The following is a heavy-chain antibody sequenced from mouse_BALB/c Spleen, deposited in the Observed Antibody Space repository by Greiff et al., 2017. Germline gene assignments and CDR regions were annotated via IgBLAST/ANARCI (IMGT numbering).Heavy chain of an antibody. CDR3: VDYAMDY. D-gene: IGHD1-1*01. V-gene: IGHV5-6*01. CDR2: ISSGGSYT. CDR1: GFTFSSYG. Sequence: EVNVVESGGDLVKPGGSLKLSCAASGFTFSSYGMSWVRQTPDKRLEWVATISSGGSYTYYPDSVKGRFTISRDNAKNTLYLQMSSLKSEDTAMYYTVDYAMDYWGQGTSVTVSS. J-gene: IGHJ4*01.